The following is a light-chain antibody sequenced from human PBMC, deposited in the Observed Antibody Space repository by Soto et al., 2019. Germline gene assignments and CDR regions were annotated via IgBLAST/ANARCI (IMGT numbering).Light chain of an antibody. CDR3: QQSYSTPVT. CDR2: AAS. V-gene: IGKV1-39*01. Sequence: DIQMTQSPSSLSASVGDKVTITCRASQSISSYLNWYQQKPGKAPKLLIYAASSLQSGVPSRFSGSGSVTDFTLTISCLQAEDFATYYCQQSYSTPVTFGQGTRLEMK. CDR1: QSISSY. J-gene: IGKJ5*01.